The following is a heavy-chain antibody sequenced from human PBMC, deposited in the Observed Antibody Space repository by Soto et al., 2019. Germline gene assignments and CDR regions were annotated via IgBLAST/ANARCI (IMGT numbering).Heavy chain of an antibody. CDR1: GYTFTSYG. CDR3: ARDDSVGEGGYDWGYFDY. V-gene: IGHV1-18*01. J-gene: IGHJ4*02. D-gene: IGHD5-12*01. Sequence: ASVKVSCKASGYTFTSYGISWVRQAPGQGLEWMGWIRAYNGNTNYAQKLQGRVPMTTDTSTSTAYMELRSLRSDDTAVYYCARDDSVGEGGYDWGYFDYWGQGTLVTVSS. CDR2: IRAYNGNT.